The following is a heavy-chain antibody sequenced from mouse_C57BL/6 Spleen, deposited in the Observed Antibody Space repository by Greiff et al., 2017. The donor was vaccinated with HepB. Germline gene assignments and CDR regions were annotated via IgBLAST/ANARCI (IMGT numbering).Heavy chain of an antibody. CDR2: ISYDGSN. D-gene: IGHD1-1*01. J-gene: IGHJ3*01. CDR1: GYSITSGYY. Sequence: VQLQQSGPGLVKPSQSLSLTCSVTGYSITSGYYWNWIRQFPGNKLEWMGYISYDGSNNYNPSLKNRISITRDTSKNQFFLKLNSVTTEDTATYYCASYYGSSYGFAYWGQGTLVTVSA. V-gene: IGHV3-6*01. CDR3: ASYYGSSYGFAY.